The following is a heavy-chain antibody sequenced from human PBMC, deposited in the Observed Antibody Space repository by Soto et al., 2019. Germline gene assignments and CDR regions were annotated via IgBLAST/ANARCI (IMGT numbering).Heavy chain of an antibody. V-gene: IGHV3-48*02. CDR2: SSPRGDTI. D-gene: IGHD6-19*01. J-gene: IGHJ4*02. CDR1: GFSLANYP. Sequence: GGSLRLSCVASGFSLANYPMNWVRQTPGKGLEWISYSSPRGDTIYYADSVEGRFTISRDNARNSLSLHMSSLRDEDLALYYCAKGPHTNVGWPYYFESWGQGVPVTVS. CDR3: AKGPHTNVGWPYYFES.